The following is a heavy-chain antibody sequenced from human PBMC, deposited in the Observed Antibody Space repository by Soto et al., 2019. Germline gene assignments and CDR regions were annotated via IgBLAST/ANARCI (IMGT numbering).Heavy chain of an antibody. CDR2: ISGSGGST. V-gene: IGHV3-23*01. Sequence: PGGSLRLSCAASGFTFSSYAMSWVRQAPGKGLEWVSAISGSGGSTYYADPVKGRFTISRDNSKNTLYLQMNSLRAEDTAVYYCASANVLRYFDWPMPFDYWGQGTLVTVSS. CDR1: GFTFSSYA. CDR3: ASANVLRYFDWPMPFDY. D-gene: IGHD3-9*01. J-gene: IGHJ4*02.